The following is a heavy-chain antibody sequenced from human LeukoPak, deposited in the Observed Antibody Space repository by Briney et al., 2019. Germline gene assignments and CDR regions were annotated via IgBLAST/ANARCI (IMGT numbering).Heavy chain of an antibody. CDR2: MNPNSGNT. V-gene: IGHV1-8*01. CDR1: GYTFTSYD. Sequence: GASVKVSCKASGYTFTSYDINWVRQATGQGLEWMGWMNPNSGNTGYAQKFQGRVTMTRNTSISTAYMELSSLRSEDTAVYYCARGHSSSWTYYYYMDVWGKGTTVTVSS. J-gene: IGHJ6*03. D-gene: IGHD6-13*01. CDR3: ARGHSSSWTYYYYMDV.